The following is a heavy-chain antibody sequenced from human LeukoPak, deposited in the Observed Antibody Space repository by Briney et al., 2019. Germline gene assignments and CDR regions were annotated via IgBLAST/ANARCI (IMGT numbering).Heavy chain of an antibody. D-gene: IGHD6-13*01. Sequence: GGSLRLSCAASGFTFSSYSMNWVRQAPGKGLEWVSSTSSSSSYIYYADSVKGRFTISRDNAKNSLYLQMNSLRAEDTAVYYCARILNSSRLFDYWGQGTLVTVSS. CDR2: TSSSSSYI. J-gene: IGHJ4*02. CDR1: GFTFSSYS. V-gene: IGHV3-21*01. CDR3: ARILNSSRLFDY.